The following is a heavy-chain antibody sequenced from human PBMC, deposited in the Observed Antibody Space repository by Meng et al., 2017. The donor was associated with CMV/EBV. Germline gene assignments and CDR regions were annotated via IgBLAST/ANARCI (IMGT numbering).Heavy chain of an antibody. D-gene: IGHD2/OR15-2a*01. CDR2: IKSKTDGGTT. CDR1: GFTFSKAW. CDR3: TTYFSYYFDY. Sequence: GESLKISCAASGFTFSKAWMSWVRQAPGKGLEWVGRIKSKTDGGTTDYASPVKGRFTISRDDSKNTLYLQMNSLKTEDTAVYYCTTYFSYYFDYWGRGTLVTVSS. V-gene: IGHV3-15*01. J-gene: IGHJ4*02.